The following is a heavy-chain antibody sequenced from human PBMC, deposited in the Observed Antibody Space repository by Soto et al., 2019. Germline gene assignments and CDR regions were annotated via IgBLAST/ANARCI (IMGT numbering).Heavy chain of an antibody. J-gene: IGHJ4*02. Sequence: QMQLVQSGPEVKKPGTSVKVSCKASGFTFTSSAMQWVRQARGQRLEWIGWIVVGSGNTNYAQKFQERVTITRDMSTSPAYRELSSLRSEDTAVYYCAADPLLYSSSWYQLDYWGQGTLVTVSS. CDR1: GFTFTSSA. CDR2: IVVGSGNT. CDR3: AADPLLYSSSWYQLDY. V-gene: IGHV1-58*02. D-gene: IGHD6-13*01.